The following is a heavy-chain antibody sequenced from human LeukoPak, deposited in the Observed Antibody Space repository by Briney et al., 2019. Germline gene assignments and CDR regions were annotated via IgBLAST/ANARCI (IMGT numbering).Heavy chain of an antibody. CDR1: GFTVSSNY. D-gene: IGHD3-16*01. Sequence: PGGSLRLSCAASGFTVSSNYMSWVRQAPGKGLEWVSVIYSGGSTYYADSVKGRFTISRDNSKNTLYLQMNSLRAEDTAVYYCARDRSSLRSEYFQHWGQGTLVTVSS. J-gene: IGHJ1*01. CDR3: ARDRSSLRSEYFQH. CDR2: IYSGGST. V-gene: IGHV3-66*01.